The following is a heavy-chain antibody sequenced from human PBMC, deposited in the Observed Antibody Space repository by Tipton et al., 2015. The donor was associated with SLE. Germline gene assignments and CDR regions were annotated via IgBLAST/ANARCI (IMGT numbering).Heavy chain of an antibody. CDR1: GGTFSSYG. J-gene: IGHJ5*02. CDR3: ARPAGSSSWYRSNWFDP. CDR2: ISAYNGNT. V-gene: IGHV1-18*01. D-gene: IGHD6-13*01. Sequence: QLVQSGAEVKKPGSSVKVSCKASGGTFSSYGISWVRQAPGQGLEWMGWISAYNGNTNYAQKLQGRVTMTTDTSTSTAYMELRSLRSDDTAVYYCARPAGSSSWYRSNWFDPWGQGTLVTVSS.